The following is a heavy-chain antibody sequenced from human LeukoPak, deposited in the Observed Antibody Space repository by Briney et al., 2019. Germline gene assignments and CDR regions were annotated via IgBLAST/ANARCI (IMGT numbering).Heavy chain of an antibody. D-gene: IGHD2-15*01. CDR2: ITSSGAST. V-gene: IGHV3-23*01. CDR3: AKGGPVVASAFDY. J-gene: IGHJ4*02. CDR1: RFTFSNYA. Sequence: TGGSLRLSCAASRFTFSNYAMSWVRQAPGKGLEWVSTITSSGASTDYADSVKGRFTISRDNSKNMLYLQMNSLRVEDTAVYYFAKGGPVVASAFDYWGRGTLVTVSS.